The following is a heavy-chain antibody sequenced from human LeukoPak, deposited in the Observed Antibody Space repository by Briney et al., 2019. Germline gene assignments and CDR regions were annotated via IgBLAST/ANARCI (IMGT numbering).Heavy chain of an antibody. CDR1: DSSINSYY. D-gene: IGHD1-26*01. V-gene: IGHV4-59*08. J-gene: IGHJ3*02. CDR2: VFYSGST. Sequence: PSETLSLTCSVSDSSINSYYWSWIRQPPGKGPEWIGYVFYSGSTNYNPSLKSRVTISLDTSKNQFSLKLSSVAAADTAVYYCARFALSDLLDHDAFDIWGQGTMVTVSS. CDR3: ARFALSDLLDHDAFDI.